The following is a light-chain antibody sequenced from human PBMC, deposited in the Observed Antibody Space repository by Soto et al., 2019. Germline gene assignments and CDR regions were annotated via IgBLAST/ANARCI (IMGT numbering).Light chain of an antibody. Sequence: DIQMTQSPSSLSASVGDRVTITCRASQGISDYLAWYQQKPGKVPKLLIYAASTLQSGVPSRFSGSGSGTEFSLTISSLQPEDVASYYGQKYVSAPWTFGQGTKGEIK. J-gene: IGKJ1*01. CDR3: QKYVSAPWT. CDR2: AAS. V-gene: IGKV1-27*01. CDR1: QGISDY.